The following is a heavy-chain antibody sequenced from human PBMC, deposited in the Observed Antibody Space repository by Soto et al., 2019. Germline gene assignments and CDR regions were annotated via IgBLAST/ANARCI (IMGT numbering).Heavy chain of an antibody. CDR1: GYTFTSYG. CDR2: INAANGDT. J-gene: IGHJ5*02. D-gene: IGHD6-13*01. CDR3: VRRHVSATGIYWFDP. V-gene: IGHV1-3*01. Sequence: ASVKVSCKASGYTFTSYGIHWVRQAPGQRLEWMGWINAANGDTKYSPKFQGRVTITRDTSASTAYMELSSLRSEDTAVYYCVRRHVSATGIYWFDPWGQGTLVTVSS.